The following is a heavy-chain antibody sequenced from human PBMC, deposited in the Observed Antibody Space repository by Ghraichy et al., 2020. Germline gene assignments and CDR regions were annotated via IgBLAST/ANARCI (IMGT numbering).Heavy chain of an antibody. V-gene: IGHV3-30*04. D-gene: IGHD3-22*01. CDR1: GFTLSSYT. CDR3: ARDLIIASRGYAFDI. Sequence: GGSLRLSCAASGFTLSSYTLHWVRQAPGKRLEWVALISDDGRNKYYADSVKGRFTISRDNSKNTLYLQMNSLRAEDTAVYYCARDLIIASRGYAFDIWDQGTMVTVSS. J-gene: IGHJ3*02. CDR2: ISDDGRNK.